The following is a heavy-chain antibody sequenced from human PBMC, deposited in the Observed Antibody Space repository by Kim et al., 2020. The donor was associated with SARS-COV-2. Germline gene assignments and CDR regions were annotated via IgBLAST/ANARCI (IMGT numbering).Heavy chain of an antibody. V-gene: IGHV4-39*01. J-gene: IGHJ4*02. CDR3: ARQKPRTLVGATVFGGFDY. Sequence: SETLSLTCTVSGGSISSSSYYWGWIRQPPGKGLEWIGSIYYSGSTYYNPSLKSRVTISVDTSKNQFSLKPSSVTAADTAVYYCARQKPRTLVGATVFGGFDYWGQGTLVTVSS. CDR1: GGSISSSSYY. CDR2: IYYSGST. D-gene: IGHD1-26*01.